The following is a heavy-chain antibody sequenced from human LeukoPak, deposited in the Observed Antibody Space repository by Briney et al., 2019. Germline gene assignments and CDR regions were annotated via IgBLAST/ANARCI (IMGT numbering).Heavy chain of an antibody. CDR1: GFTFSTYA. J-gene: IGHJ3*02. V-gene: IGHV3-23*01. CDR2: ITGSADRI. CDR3: AKDGSSRGFDI. Sequence: GGSLRLSCAASGFTFSTYAMSWVRQAPGKGLEWVSAITGSADRIYYADPVKGRFTISRDNSKSTLYLQMISLRADDTAIYYCAKDGSSRGFDIWGQGTMVTVSS. D-gene: IGHD6-13*01.